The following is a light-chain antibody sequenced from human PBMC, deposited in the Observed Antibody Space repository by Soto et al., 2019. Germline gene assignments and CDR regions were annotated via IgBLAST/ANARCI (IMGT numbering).Light chain of an antibody. CDR2: AAS. Sequence: DIPMTQSPSSLSAPVGDRVTITCRASQSISSYLNWYQQKPGKAPKLLIYAASSLQSGVPSRFSGSGSGTDFTLTINSLQPEDFATYYCQQSFNIPPLTFGQGTKLEIK. CDR3: QQSFNIPPLT. V-gene: IGKV1-39*01. J-gene: IGKJ2*01. CDR1: QSISSY.